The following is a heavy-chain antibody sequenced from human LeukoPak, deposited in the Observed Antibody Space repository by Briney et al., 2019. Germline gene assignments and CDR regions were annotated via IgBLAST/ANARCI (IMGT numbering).Heavy chain of an antibody. V-gene: IGHV3-23*01. CDR3: AKSRGPPPYYFDY. D-gene: IGHD6-19*01. CDR1: GFTFSSYA. CDR2: ISGSGGST. J-gene: IGHJ4*02. Sequence: GGSLRLSCAASGFTFSSYAMSRVRQAPGKGLEWVSAISGSGGSTYYADSVKGRFTISRDNSKNTLYLQMNSLRAEDTAVYYCAKSRGPPPYYFDYWGQGTLVTVSS.